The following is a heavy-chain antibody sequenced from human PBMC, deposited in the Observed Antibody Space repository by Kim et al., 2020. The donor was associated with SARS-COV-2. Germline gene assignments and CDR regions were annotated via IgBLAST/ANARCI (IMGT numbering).Heavy chain of an antibody. V-gene: IGHV4-59*01. D-gene: IGHD6-19*01. J-gene: IGHJ4*02. CDR3: ARVDGSGWYYY. Sequence: NPSPTSRVTISVDTSKTQFSLQLSSVTAADTAVYYCARVDGSGWYYYWGQGTLVTVSS.